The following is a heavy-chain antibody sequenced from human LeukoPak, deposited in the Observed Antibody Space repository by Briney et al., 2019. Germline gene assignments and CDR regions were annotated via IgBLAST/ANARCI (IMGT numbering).Heavy chain of an antibody. CDR1: GFTITNNW. Sequence: GGSLRLSCVASGFTITNNWMYWVRQAPGRGLVWVSRIKNDESTAVYADSVKGRFTISRDNAKNTLYLQINSLRVEDTAVYYCATVFKGSSLEDYWGQGTRVTVSS. CDR2: IKNDESTA. J-gene: IGHJ4*02. V-gene: IGHV3-74*03. CDR3: ATVFKGSSLEDY. D-gene: IGHD1-26*01.